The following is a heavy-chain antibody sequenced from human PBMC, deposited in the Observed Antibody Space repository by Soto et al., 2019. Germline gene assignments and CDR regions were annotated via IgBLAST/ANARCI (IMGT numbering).Heavy chain of an antibody. D-gene: IGHD2-21*01. CDR1: GGTFSTYS. CDR2: IIPMLGVG. CDR3: TIGSWSGEVFDI. J-gene: IGHJ3*02. Sequence: QVQLVQSGAEVKKPGSSVKVSCKDSGGTFSTYSMFWVRQAPGQGLEWMGRIIPMLGVGNYAQRFQDRVTIIADKPTATVHMELSSLRSEDTALYYCTIGSWSGEVFDIWGQGTMVTVSS. V-gene: IGHV1-69*02.